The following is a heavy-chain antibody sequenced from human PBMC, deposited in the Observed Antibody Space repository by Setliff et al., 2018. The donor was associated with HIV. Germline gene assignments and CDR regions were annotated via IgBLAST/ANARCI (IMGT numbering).Heavy chain of an antibody. Sequence: GGSLRLSCAASGLTIRNNYMTWVRQAPGKGLEWVSLLYSGYTTSYADSVKGRFAVSRDNTRNTLFLHMSNVTAEDAAVYYCARVVNPDSSNYYYYYMDVWGKGTTVTV. CDR1: GLTIRNNY. J-gene: IGHJ6*03. CDR3: ARVVNPDSSNYYYYYMDV. D-gene: IGHD4-4*01. V-gene: IGHV3-66*02. CDR2: LYSGYTT.